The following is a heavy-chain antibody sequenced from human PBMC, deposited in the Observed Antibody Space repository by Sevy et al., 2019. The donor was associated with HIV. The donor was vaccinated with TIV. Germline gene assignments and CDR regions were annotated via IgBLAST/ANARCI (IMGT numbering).Heavy chain of an antibody. J-gene: IGHJ5*02. CDR3: ARSPPVVVVPGAPSWFDP. D-gene: IGHD2-2*01. CDR1: DGSFSGYY. CDR2: INERGIT. Sequence: SETLSLTCGVHDGSFSGYYWNWIRQLPGKGLEWIGEINERGITYYNPSLKSRVTISVDTSKKPFSLKLNSVTAADTAVYFCARSPPVVVVPGAPSWFDPWGQGTLVTVSS. V-gene: IGHV4-34*01.